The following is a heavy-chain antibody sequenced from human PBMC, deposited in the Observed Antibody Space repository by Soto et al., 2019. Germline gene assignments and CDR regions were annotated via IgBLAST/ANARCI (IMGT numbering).Heavy chain of an antibody. J-gene: IGHJ4*02. CDR1: GFSLSNARMG. CDR3: ARIHGRSTAMVLFFDY. Sequence: QVTLKESGPVLVKPTETLTLTCTVSGFSLSNARMGVSWIRQPPGKALEWLAHIFSNDEKSYSTSLKSRLTISKDTSKSQVVLTMTNIDPVDTATYYCARIHGRSTAMVLFFDYWGQGTLVTVSS. V-gene: IGHV2-26*01. D-gene: IGHD5-18*01. CDR2: IFSNDEK.